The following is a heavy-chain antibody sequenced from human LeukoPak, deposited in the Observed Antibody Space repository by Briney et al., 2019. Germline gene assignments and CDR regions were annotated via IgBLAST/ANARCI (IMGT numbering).Heavy chain of an antibody. J-gene: IGHJ4*02. CDR2: ISSSGNTI. D-gene: IGHD3-22*01. Sequence: GGSLRLSCAASGFTFISYEMDWVRQAPGKGLGWVSYISSSGNTIYYADSVKGRFTISRDNAKNSLYLQMNSLRAEDTAVYYCARDPSGYPDYWGQGTLVTVSS. V-gene: IGHV3-48*03. CDR1: GFTFISYE. CDR3: ARDPSGYPDY.